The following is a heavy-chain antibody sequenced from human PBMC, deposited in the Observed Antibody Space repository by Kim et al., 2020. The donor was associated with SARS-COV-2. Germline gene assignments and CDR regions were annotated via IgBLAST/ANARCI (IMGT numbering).Heavy chain of an antibody. J-gene: IGHJ6*02. V-gene: IGHV6-1*01. D-gene: IGHD2-2*01. CDR3: AREPTEGCSSTSCYSLSYGYYYGMDV. CDR1: GDSVSSNSAA. Sequence: SQTLSLTCAISGDSVSSNSAAWNWIRQSPSRGLEWLGRTYYRSKWYNDYAVSVKSRITINPDTSKNQFSLQLNSVTPEDTAVYYCAREPTEGCSSTSCYSLSYGYYYGMDVWGQGTTVTVSS. CDR2: TYYRSKWYN.